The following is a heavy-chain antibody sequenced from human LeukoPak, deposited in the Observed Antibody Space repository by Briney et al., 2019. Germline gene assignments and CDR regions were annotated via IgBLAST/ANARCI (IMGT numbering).Heavy chain of an antibody. D-gene: IGHD6-13*01. CDR3: ARAQKRIAAAGTNYYYNMDV. CDR1: GYTFTGYY. CDR2: INPYSGGT. Sequence: ASVKVSCKASGYTFTGYYMHWVRQARGQGLEWMGWINPYSGGTNYAQKFQGRVTMTRDTSISTAYMELSRLRSDDTAVYYCARAQKRIAAAGTNYYYNMDVWGKGTTVTVSS. J-gene: IGHJ6*03. V-gene: IGHV1-2*02.